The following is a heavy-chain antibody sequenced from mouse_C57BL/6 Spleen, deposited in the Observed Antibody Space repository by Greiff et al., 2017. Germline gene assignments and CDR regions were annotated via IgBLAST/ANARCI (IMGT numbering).Heavy chain of an antibody. Sequence: QVQLQQSGAELARPGASVKLSCKASGYTFTSYGISWVKQRTGQGLEWIGEIYPRSGNTYYNEKFKGKATLTADKSSSTAYMELRSLTSEDSAVYFCARDGNITTVADFDYWGQGTTLTVSS. CDR1: GYTFTSYG. D-gene: IGHD1-1*01. CDR2: IYPRSGNT. V-gene: IGHV1-81*01. CDR3: ARDGNITTVADFDY. J-gene: IGHJ2*01.